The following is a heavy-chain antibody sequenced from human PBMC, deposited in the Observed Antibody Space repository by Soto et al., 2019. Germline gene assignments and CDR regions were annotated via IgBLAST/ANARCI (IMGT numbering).Heavy chain of an antibody. CDR1: GGTFNVYT. Sequence: QVQLVQSGAEVKKPGSSVKVSCKASGGTFNVYTIIWVRQAPGQGLEWMGRIIPMLAITNYAQRFQGRVTLPAATSPTTAYMELSSLPSEDPAVYYCALGSWSGETFDIWGQGTLVTVSS. V-gene: IGHV1-69*02. CDR3: ALGSWSGETFDI. J-gene: IGHJ3*02. D-gene: IGHD6-13*01. CDR2: IIPMLAIT.